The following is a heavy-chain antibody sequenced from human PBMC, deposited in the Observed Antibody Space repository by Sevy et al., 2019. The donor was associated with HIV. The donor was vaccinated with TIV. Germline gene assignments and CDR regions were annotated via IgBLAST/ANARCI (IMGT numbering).Heavy chain of an antibody. CDR3: ASGLGYCSGGSCYSGDYFDY. D-gene: IGHD2-15*01. Sequence: SETLSLTCAVYGGSFSGYYWSWIRQPPGKGLEWIGEINHSGSTNYNPSLKSRVTISVDTSKNQFSLKLSSVTAADTAVYYCASGLGYCSGGSCYSGDYFDYWGQGTLVTVSS. CDR2: INHSGST. CDR1: GGSFSGYY. J-gene: IGHJ4*02. V-gene: IGHV4-34*01.